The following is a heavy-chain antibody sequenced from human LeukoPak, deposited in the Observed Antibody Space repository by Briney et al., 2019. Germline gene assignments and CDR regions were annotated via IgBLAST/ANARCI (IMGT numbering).Heavy chain of an antibody. CDR3: ARDLGYGALDP. D-gene: IGHD4-17*01. V-gene: IGHV3-7*01. CDR1: GFTFTSYW. Sequence: GGSLRLSCAASGFTFTSYWMNWVRQAPGKGLEWVALINPDGSQTNYVDSVKGRFTISRDNAENSLYLQMNSLRAEDTAVYYCARDLGYGALDPWGQGTLVTVSS. J-gene: IGHJ5*02. CDR2: INPDGSQT.